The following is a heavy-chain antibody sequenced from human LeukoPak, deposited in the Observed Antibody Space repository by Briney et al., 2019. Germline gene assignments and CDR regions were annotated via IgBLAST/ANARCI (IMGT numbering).Heavy chain of an antibody. J-gene: IGHJ6*02. Sequence: PSETLSLTCTVSGVSVSAGGYYWGWIRQSPGQGLEWIGYIYSGGSTYYNPSLKSRVTISVDTSKNQFSLKLSSVTAADTAVYYCARVHVPYGSGSYYEPYYYGMDVWGQGTTVTVSS. D-gene: IGHD3-10*01. CDR1: GVSVSAGGYY. CDR2: IYSGGST. CDR3: ARVHVPYGSGSYYEPYYYGMDV. V-gene: IGHV4-30-2*06.